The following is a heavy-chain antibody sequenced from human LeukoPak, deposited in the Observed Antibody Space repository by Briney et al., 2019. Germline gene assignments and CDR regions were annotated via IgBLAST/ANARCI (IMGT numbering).Heavy chain of an antibody. J-gene: IGHJ4*02. Sequence: ASVKVSCKASGYTFTPYFIHWVRQAPGQGLEWMGIINPTGGSTTYAQKFQGRVTVTRDMSTSTVYMELSSLTSEDTAVYYCARDRDIVGGTATYNFDHWGQGTLVTVSS. CDR1: GYTFTPYF. CDR2: INPTGGST. V-gene: IGHV1-46*01. D-gene: IGHD1-14*01. CDR3: ARDRDIVGGTATYNFDH.